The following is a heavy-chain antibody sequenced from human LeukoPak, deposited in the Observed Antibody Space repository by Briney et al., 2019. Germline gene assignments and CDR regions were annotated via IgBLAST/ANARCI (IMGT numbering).Heavy chain of an antibody. CDR2: IWYDGSNK. V-gene: IGHV3-33*01. Sequence: GRSLRLSCAASGFTFSSYGMHWVRQAPGKGLEWVADIWYDGSNKYYADSVKGRFTISRDNSKNTLYLQMNSLRAEDTAVYYCARDVTMDGYNGALDYWGQGTLVTVSS. D-gene: IGHD5-24*01. CDR3: ARDVTMDGYNGALDY. J-gene: IGHJ4*02. CDR1: GFTFSSYG.